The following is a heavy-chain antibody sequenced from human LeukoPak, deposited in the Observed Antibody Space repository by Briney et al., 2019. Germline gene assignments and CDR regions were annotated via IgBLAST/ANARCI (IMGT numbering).Heavy chain of an antibody. CDR2: IKSKTDGGTT. CDR3: TTASSSWYPFDY. CDR1: GLTFSNAW. J-gene: IGHJ4*02. V-gene: IGHV3-15*01. Sequence: GGSLRLSCAASGLTFSNAWMSWVRQAPGKGLEWVGRIKSKTDGGTTDYAAPVKGRFTISRDDSKNTLYLQMNSLKTEDTAVYYCTTASSSWYPFDYWGQGTLVTVSS. D-gene: IGHD6-13*01.